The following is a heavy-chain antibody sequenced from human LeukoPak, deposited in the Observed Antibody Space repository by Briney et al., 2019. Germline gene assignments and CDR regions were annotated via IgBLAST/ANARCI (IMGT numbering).Heavy chain of an antibody. CDR3: ASTFYGDSPPY. CDR2: IYSGGST. CDR1: GFTVSSNY. J-gene: IGHJ4*02. D-gene: IGHD4-17*01. V-gene: IGHV3-66*01. Sequence: GGSLRLSCAASGFTVSSNYMSWVRQAPGKGLEWGSVIYSGGSTYYADSVKGRFTISRDNSKNTLYLQMNSLRAEAAAVYYCASTFYGDSPPYWGQGTLVTVSS.